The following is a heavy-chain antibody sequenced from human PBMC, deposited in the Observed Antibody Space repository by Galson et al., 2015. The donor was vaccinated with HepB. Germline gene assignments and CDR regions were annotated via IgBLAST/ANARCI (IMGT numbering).Heavy chain of an antibody. J-gene: IGHJ6*02. CDR1: GFTFSSYS. CDR3: ARGNSSGWYFIDYYYGMDV. V-gene: IGHV3-21*01. D-gene: IGHD6-19*01. Sequence: SLRLSCAASGFTFSSYSMNWVRQAPGKGLEWVSSISSSSSYIYYADSVKGRFTISRDNAKNSLYLQMNSLRAEDTAVYYCARGNSSGWYFIDYYYGMDVWGQGTTVTVSS. CDR2: ISSSSSYI.